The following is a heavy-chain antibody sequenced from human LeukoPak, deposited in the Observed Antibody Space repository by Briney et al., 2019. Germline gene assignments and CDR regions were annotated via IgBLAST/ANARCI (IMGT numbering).Heavy chain of an antibody. CDR3: ARLTDS. Sequence: SETLSLTCTVTGVSIIDNSVYWGRVRQPPGKGLEGIGRFFHSGIKNYNPSLGRRVTIAVDTSKNQFSLRLTSVTASDTAQYYCARLTDSWGKGTLVTVSS. V-gene: IGHV4-39*01. CDR1: GVSIIDNSVY. CDR2: FFHSGIK. J-gene: IGHJ4*02.